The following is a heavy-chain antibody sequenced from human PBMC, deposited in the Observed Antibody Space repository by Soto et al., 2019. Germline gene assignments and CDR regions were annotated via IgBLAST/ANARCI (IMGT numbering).Heavy chain of an antibody. CDR3: AREVRARGLAAVPDS. CDR2: VSSSGSPI. CDR1: GFTSSDYY. Sequence: PXVSLRLSCSASGFTSSDYYMSWVRQAPGKGLEWVSYVSSSGSPIYYADSVKGRFTISRDKAKNSLYLQVNSLRAEDTAVYYCAREVRARGLAAVPDSWGQGAPVTVSS. V-gene: IGHV3-11*04. J-gene: IGHJ4*02. D-gene: IGHD6-13*01.